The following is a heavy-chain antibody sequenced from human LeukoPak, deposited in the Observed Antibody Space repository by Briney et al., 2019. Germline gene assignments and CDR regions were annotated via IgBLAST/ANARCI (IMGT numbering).Heavy chain of an antibody. V-gene: IGHV3-7*01. CDR1: GFTFSNFW. Sequence: GGSLRLSCAASGFTFSNFWMKWVRQAPGKGLEWVANVNQDGSETHYVDSVKGRFTISRDNAKNSLYLQMNSLRAEDTAVYYCARVQSSSSWYVVRAYYYYGMDVWGQGTTVTVSS. CDR2: VNQDGSET. J-gene: IGHJ6*02. D-gene: IGHD6-13*01. CDR3: ARVQSSSSWYVVRAYYYYGMDV.